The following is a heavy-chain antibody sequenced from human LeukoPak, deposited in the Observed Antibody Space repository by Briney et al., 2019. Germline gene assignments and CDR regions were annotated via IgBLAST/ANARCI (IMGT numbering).Heavy chain of an antibody. Sequence: PGESLRLSCAASGFTFSNAWMSWVRQAPGKGLEWVGRIKSKTDGGTTDYAAPVKGRFTISRDDSKNTLNLQMNSLKTEDTAVYYCTTETEGATFDYWGQGTLVTVSS. CDR1: GFTFSNAW. D-gene: IGHD1-26*01. CDR3: TTETEGATFDY. CDR2: IKSKTDGGTT. V-gene: IGHV3-15*01. J-gene: IGHJ4*02.